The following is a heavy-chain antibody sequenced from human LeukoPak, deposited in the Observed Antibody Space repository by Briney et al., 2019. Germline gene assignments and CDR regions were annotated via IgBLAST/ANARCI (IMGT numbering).Heavy chain of an antibody. Sequence: GGSLRLSCAASGFTFSSYGMHWVRQAPGKGLEWVAFIRYDGSNKYYADSVKGRFTISRDNSKNTLFLQMNSLRAEDTAVYYCAKGATPYHYYGPFDSWGQGPLVTVSS. D-gene: IGHD3-10*01. V-gene: IGHV3-30*02. CDR3: AKGATPYHYYGPFDS. CDR2: IRYDGSNK. J-gene: IGHJ4*02. CDR1: GFTFSSYG.